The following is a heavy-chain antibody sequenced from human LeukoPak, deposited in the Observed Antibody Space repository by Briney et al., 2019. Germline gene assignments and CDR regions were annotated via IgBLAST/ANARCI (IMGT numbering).Heavy chain of an antibody. D-gene: IGHD4-11*01. CDR1: GFTFSSYE. CDR3: TGHHQAYSRTY. V-gene: IGHV3-48*03. Sequence: GGSLRLSCAASGFTFSSYEMNWVRQAPGKGLEWVSYISSSGSTIYYADSVKGRFTISRDNAKNSLYLQMNSLRAEDTAVYYCTGHHQAYSRTYWGQGTLVTVSS. J-gene: IGHJ4*02. CDR2: ISSSGSTI.